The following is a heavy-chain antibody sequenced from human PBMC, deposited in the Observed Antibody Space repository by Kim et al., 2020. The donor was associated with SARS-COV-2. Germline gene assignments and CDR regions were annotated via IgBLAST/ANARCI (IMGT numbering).Heavy chain of an antibody. D-gene: IGHD1-26*01. J-gene: IGHJ4*02. CDR2: IYTSGST. Sequence: SETLSLTCTVSGGSISSGSYYWSWIRQPAGKGLEWIGRIYTSGSTNYNPSLKSRVTISVDTSKNQFSLKLSSVTAADTAVYYCARDSPGWYSGSYGLDYWGQGTLVTVSS. CDR1: GGSISSGSYY. CDR3: ARDSPGWYSGSYGLDY. V-gene: IGHV4-61*02.